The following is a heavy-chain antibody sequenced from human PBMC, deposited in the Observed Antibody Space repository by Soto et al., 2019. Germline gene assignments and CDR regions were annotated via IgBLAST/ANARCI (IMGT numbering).Heavy chain of an antibody. CDR3: ARLVVVVAATADEFDY. V-gene: IGHV4-39*01. Sequence: QLQLQESGPGLVKPSETLSLTCTVSGGAISSSSYYWGWIRQPPGKGLEWIGSIYYSGSTYYNPSLKHRVTISVDTSKNQFSLKLSSVTAADTAVYYCARLVVVVAATADEFDYWGQGTLVTVSS. CDR2: IYYSGST. CDR1: GGAISSSSYY. J-gene: IGHJ4*02. D-gene: IGHD2-15*01.